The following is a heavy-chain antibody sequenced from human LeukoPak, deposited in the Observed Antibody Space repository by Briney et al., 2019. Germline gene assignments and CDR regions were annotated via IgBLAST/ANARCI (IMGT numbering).Heavy chain of an antibody. V-gene: IGHV4-30-2*01. CDR3: ARVSAIFYYYMDV. Sequence: PSETLSLTCTVSVGSLSSGGYYWSWIRQPPGKGLEWIGYIYHSGSTYYNPSLKSRVTISIDRSKNQFSLKLSSVTAADTAVHYCARVSAIFYYYMDVWGKGTTVTVSS. D-gene: IGHD3-3*01. CDR2: IYHSGST. CDR1: VGSLSSGGYY. J-gene: IGHJ6*03.